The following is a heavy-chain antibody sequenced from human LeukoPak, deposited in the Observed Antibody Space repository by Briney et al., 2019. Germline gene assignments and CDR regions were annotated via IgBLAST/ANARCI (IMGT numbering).Heavy chain of an antibody. D-gene: IGHD6-19*01. CDR1: GGSISSGGYY. V-gene: IGHV4-31*03. CDR2: IYYSGST. CDR3: ARVGGTFSSGWYNLDY. Sequence: SETLSLTCTVSGGSISSGGYYWSWIRQHPGKGLEWIGYIYYSGSTYYNPSLKSRVTLSVDTSKNQFSLKLSSVTAADTAVYYCARVGGTFSSGWYNLDYWGQGTLVTVSS. J-gene: IGHJ4*02.